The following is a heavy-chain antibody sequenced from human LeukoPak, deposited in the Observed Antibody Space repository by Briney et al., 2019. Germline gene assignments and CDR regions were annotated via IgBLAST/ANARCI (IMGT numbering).Heavy chain of an antibody. V-gene: IGHV3-23*01. J-gene: IGHJ4*02. CDR1: GFTFSTYA. CDR2: ISGGGGST. Sequence: GGSLRLSCTASGFTFSTYAMSWVRQAPGKGLEWVSAISGGGGSTYYADSVKGRFTISRDNSKNTLYLQMNSLRAEDTAVYYCAKAPMIVVADYFDYWGQGTLVTVPS. CDR3: AKAPMIVVADYFDY. D-gene: IGHD3-22*01.